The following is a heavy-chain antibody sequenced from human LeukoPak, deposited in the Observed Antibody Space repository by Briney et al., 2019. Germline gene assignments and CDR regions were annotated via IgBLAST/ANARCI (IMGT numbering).Heavy chain of an antibody. V-gene: IGHV3-43*01. CDR2: AGWAGGTT. CDR3: AKELDTMFFDY. Sequence: GGSLRLSCATSGFNFDRYTIHWVRQAPGKGLEWVSLAGWAGGTTFYSDSVRGRFTISRDGGRKSVYLQMNSLTTDDTAFYFCAKELDTMFFDYWGQGALVTVSS. D-gene: IGHD3-10*02. CDR1: GFNFDRYT. J-gene: IGHJ4*02.